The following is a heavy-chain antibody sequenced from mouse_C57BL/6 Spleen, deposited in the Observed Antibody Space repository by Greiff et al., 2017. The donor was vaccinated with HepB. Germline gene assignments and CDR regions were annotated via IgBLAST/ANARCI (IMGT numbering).Heavy chain of an antibody. Sequence: EVKLVESGPGLVKPSQSLSLTCSVTGYSITSGYYWNWIRQFPGNKLEWMGYISYDGSNNYNPSLKNRISITRDTSKNQFFLKLNSVTTEDTATYYCARADYDYDGDFDVWGTGTTVTVSA. D-gene: IGHD2-4*01. CDR2: ISYDGSN. CDR1: GYSITSGYY. V-gene: IGHV3-6*01. CDR3: ARADYDYDGDFDV. J-gene: IGHJ1*03.